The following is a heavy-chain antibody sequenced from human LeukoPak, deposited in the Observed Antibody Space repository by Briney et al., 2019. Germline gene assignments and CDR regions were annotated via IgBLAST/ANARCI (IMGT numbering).Heavy chain of an antibody. CDR3: ARSPVGSSGYYYAFDI. D-gene: IGHD3-22*01. V-gene: IGHV4-59*01. Sequence: SQTLSLTCTVSGGSISSYYWSWIRQPPGKGLEWIGYIYYSGSTNYNPSLKSRVTISVDTSKNQFSLKLSSVTAADTAVYYCARSPVGSSGYYYAFDIWGQGTMVTVSS. CDR2: IYYSGST. CDR1: GGSISSYY. J-gene: IGHJ3*02.